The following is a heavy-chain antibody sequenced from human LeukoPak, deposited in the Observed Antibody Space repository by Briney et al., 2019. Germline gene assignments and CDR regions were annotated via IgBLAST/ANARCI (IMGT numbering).Heavy chain of an antibody. Sequence: SETLSLTCTVSGGSISSYYRSWIRQPPGKGLEWIGYIYYSGSTNYNPSLKSRVTISVDTSKNQFSLKLSSVTAADTAVYYCAGSGSYLDFDYWGQGTLVTVSS. J-gene: IGHJ4*02. V-gene: IGHV4-59*01. CDR1: GGSISSYY. CDR2: IYYSGST. CDR3: AGSGSYLDFDY. D-gene: IGHD1-26*01.